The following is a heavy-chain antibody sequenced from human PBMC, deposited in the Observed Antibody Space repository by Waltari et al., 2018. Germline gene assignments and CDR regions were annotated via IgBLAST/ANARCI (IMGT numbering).Heavy chain of an antibody. CDR2: MDYSGRT. Sequence: QLQLQESGPGLVKPPETLSLTCTVSGGSISSSSYYWGWIRQPPEKGLEWVARMDYSGRTYYNPSLKSRVTISVDTSKNQFSLELRSVTAADTAVYYCARGFGSATTSRFDPWGQGIVVTVSS. CDR3: ARGFGSATTSRFDP. CDR1: GGSISSSSYY. V-gene: IGHV4-39*07. J-gene: IGHJ5*02. D-gene: IGHD5-12*01.